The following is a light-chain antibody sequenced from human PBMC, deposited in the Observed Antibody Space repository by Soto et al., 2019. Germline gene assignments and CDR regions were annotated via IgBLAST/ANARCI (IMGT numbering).Light chain of an antibody. Sequence: EIVMTQSPATLSVSPGERATLSCRASQSVSSNLAWYQQKPGQAPRLLIYGASTRATGIPARFSGSGSGTDFTLTISSLKSEDFAVYYCQQYNNWPRTFGQGTKVEIK. V-gene: IGKV3-15*01. CDR3: QQYNNWPRT. J-gene: IGKJ1*01. CDR1: QSVSSN. CDR2: GAS.